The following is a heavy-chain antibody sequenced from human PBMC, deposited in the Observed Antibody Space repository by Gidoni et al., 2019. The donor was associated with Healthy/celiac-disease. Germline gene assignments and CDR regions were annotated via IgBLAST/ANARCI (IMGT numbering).Heavy chain of an antibody. CDR2: IYYRGST. D-gene: IGHD5-18*01. Sequence: QLQLQESGPGLVKPSETLSLTCTVSGGSISSSSYYWGWIRQPPGKGLEWIGSIYYRGSTYYNPSLKSRVTISVDTSKNQFSLKLSSVTAADTAVYYCARHKEGYSSVGNYFDYWGQGTLVTVSS. CDR1: GGSISSSSYY. CDR3: ARHKEGYSSVGNYFDY. J-gene: IGHJ4*02. V-gene: IGHV4-39*01.